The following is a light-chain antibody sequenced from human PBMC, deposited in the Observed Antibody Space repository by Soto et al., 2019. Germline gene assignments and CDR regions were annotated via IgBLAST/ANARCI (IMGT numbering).Light chain of an antibody. CDR3: QQYNNWPRT. J-gene: IGKJ1*01. CDR2: GAY. Sequence: IVLTLSPYTLSLSQGERATLSCRASQSVSSSYLAWYQQKPGQAPRLLIYGAYTRATGIPARFSGSGSGTEFTLTISSLQSEDFAVYYCQQYNNWPRTFGQGTKVDIK. CDR1: QSVSSSY. V-gene: IGKV3-15*01.